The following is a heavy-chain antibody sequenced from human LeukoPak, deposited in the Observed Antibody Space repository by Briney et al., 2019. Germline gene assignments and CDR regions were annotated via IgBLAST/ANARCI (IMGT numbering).Heavy chain of an antibody. CDR3: TTEIAYSWNYPY. J-gene: IGHJ4*02. CDR2: INSDGSST. V-gene: IGHV3-74*01. Sequence: GGSLRLSCAASGFTFSSYWMHWVRQAPGKGLVWVSRINSDGSSTSYADSVKGRFTISRDNAKNTLYLQMNSLKTEDTAVYYCTTEIAYSWNYPYWGQGTLVTVSS. D-gene: IGHD1-7*01. CDR1: GFTFSSYW.